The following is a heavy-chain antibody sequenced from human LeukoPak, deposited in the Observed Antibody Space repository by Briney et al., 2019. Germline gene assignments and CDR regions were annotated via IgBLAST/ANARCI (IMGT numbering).Heavy chain of an antibody. D-gene: IGHD3-3*01. Sequence: ASVKVSCKASGYTFTSYDINWVRQAPGQGLEWMGIINPSGGSTSYAQKFQGRVTMTRDTSTSTVYMELSSLRSEDTAVYYCARDQRRITIFGVVISYYYYGMDVWGQGTAVTVSS. CDR1: GYTFTSYD. J-gene: IGHJ6*02. V-gene: IGHV1-46*01. CDR2: INPSGGST. CDR3: ARDQRRITIFGVVISYYYYGMDV.